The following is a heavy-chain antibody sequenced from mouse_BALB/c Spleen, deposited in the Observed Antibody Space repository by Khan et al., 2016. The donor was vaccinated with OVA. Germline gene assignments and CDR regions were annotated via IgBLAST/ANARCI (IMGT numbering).Heavy chain of an antibody. Sequence: EVELVESGGGLVRPGGSLKLSCAASGFSFSSYSMSWVRQTPEKRLEWVATISSGGSYTYYPDSVKGRFTISRDNAKNTLYLQMSSLKSEDRAMYYYKRHWGYYRSNRYFDCGSHGTTLTCSS. CDR3: KRHWGYYRSNRYFDC. J-gene: IGHJ2*01. CDR1: GFSFSSYS. CDR2: ISSGGSYT. V-gene: IGHV5-6-4*01. D-gene: IGHD1-1*01.